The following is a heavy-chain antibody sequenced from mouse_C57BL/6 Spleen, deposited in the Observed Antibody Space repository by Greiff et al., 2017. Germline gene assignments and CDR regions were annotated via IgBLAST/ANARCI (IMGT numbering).Heavy chain of an antibody. V-gene: IGHV5-9*01. J-gene: IGHJ2*01. CDR3: ARWVNWVDY. D-gene: IGHD4-1*01. CDR1: GFTFSSYT. CDR2: ISGGGGNT. Sequence: EVKLVESGGGLVKPGGSLKLSCAASGFTFSSYTMSWVRQTPEKRLEWVATISGGGGNTYYPDSVKGRFTISRDNAKNTLYLQMSSLRSEDTALYYCARWVNWVDYWGQGTTLTVSS.